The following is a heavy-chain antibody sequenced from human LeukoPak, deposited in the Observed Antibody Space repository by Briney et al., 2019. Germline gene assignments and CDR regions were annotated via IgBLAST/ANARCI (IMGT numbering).Heavy chain of an antibody. Sequence: GGSLRLSCAVSGFTFSSYSMNCVRQVPGKGLESVSYMSRSGDIIYYADSVKGRFTISRDNAKNSLYLQMNSLRAEDTAGYYCARDVYYGSGSPRLDYWGQGTLVTVPS. V-gene: IGHV3-48*01. CDR1: GFTFSSYS. CDR3: ARDVYYGSGSPRLDY. CDR2: MSRSGDII. J-gene: IGHJ4*02. D-gene: IGHD3-10*01.